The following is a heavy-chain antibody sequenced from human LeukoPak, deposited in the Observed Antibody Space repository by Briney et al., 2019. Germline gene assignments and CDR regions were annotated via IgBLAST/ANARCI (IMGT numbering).Heavy chain of an antibody. Sequence: PGGSLRLSCAASGFTFSSYAMSWVRQAPGKGLEWVSVISGSGGSGNGGRIYYADSVKGRFTISRDNSKNTLYLQMNSLRAEDTAVYYCAKDLRWLVFDYWGQGTLVTVSS. V-gene: IGHV3-23*01. D-gene: IGHD6-19*01. CDR2: ISGSGGSGNGGRI. CDR3: AKDLRWLVFDY. J-gene: IGHJ4*02. CDR1: GFTFSSYA.